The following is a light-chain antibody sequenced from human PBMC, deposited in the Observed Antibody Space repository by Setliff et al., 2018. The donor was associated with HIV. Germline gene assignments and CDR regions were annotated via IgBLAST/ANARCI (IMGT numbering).Light chain of an antibody. CDR2: DVS. Sequence: QSALTQPASVSGSPGQSITISCTGTSSDIGGFEYVSWYQLYPGKAPKLIIYDVSDRPSGVSNRFSGSKSGNTASLTISGLQADDEADYYCNSYTSSSTLVFGTGTKVTVL. CDR1: SSDIGGFEY. CDR3: NSYTSSSTLV. V-gene: IGLV2-14*01. J-gene: IGLJ1*01.